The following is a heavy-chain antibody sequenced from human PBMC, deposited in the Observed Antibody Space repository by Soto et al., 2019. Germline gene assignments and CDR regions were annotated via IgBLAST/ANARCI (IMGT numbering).Heavy chain of an antibody. Sequence: EVQLVESGGGLVKPGGSLRLSCAASGFPFSNAWMSWVRQAPGKGLEWVARIKSKIDGGTTDYAALVKGRFTISRDDSKNTPYLQMNSLETEDTAMYYCTTYDYIWVSDRYRWAYWGQGALVTVSS. CDR2: IKSKIDGGTT. V-gene: IGHV3-15*01. J-gene: IGHJ4*02. CDR1: GFPFSNAW. CDR3: TTYDYIWVSDRYRWAY. D-gene: IGHD3-16*02.